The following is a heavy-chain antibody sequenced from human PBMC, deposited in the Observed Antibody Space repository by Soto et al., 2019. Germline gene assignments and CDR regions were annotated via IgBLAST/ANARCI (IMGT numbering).Heavy chain of an antibody. V-gene: IGHV3-23*01. J-gene: IGHJ3*02. CDR3: AKSTFYGDIAFDI. CDR2: ISGNGADT. D-gene: IGHD4-17*01. CDR1: GFTFSSYA. Sequence: GGSLRLSCAASGFTFSSYAMSWVRQAPGKGLEWVSAISGNGADTSYADSVRGRFTISRDNSKNTLYLQMNSLRAEDTAVYYCAKSTFYGDIAFDIWGQGTMVTVSS.